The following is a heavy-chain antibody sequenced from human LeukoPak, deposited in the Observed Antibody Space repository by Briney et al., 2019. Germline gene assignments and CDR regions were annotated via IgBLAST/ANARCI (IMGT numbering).Heavy chain of an antibody. CDR3: ARTYCGGDCRGYYYHYYMDV. D-gene: IGHD2-21*02. J-gene: IGHJ6*03. V-gene: IGHV4-4*02. Sequence: PSGTLSLTCAVSGGSISSSNWWSWVRQPPGKGLEWIGEIYHSGSTKYNPSLKSRVTMSVDKSKNQFSLKLSSVTAADTAVYYCARTYCGGDCRGYYYHYYMDVWGKGTTVTISS. CDR2: IYHSGST. CDR1: GGSISSSNW.